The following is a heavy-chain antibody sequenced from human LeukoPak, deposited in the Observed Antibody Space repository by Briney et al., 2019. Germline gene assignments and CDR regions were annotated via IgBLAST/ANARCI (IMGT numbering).Heavy chain of an antibody. CDR3: ARCRSYDSSGYCDAVDV. J-gene: IGHJ3*01. Sequence: PSETRSLTCTVSGGSISSDHWSWIRQPPGKGLEWIGYIYNSGSTNYNPSLKSRVTISVDKSKNQFSLKLSSVTAADTAVYYCARCRSYDSSGYCDAVDVWGGGTKVTVSS. V-gene: IGHV4-59*01. CDR2: IYNSGST. CDR1: GGSISSDH. D-gene: IGHD3-22*01.